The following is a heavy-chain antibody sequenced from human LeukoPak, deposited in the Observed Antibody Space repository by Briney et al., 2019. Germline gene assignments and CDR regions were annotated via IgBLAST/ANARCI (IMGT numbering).Heavy chain of an antibody. V-gene: IGHV3-74*01. CDR1: GFTFGNAW. J-gene: IGHJ3*01. D-gene: IGHD1-14*01. Sequence: PGGSLRLSCAASGFTFGNAWVHWIRHPPGKGLAWVSLINADGSTTAYADSVKGRFTISRDNARNTMSLQMNSPTIEDTAAYYCVVLVEPPDSDGFDVWGQGTLITISS. CDR3: VVLVEPPDSDGFDV. CDR2: INADGSTT.